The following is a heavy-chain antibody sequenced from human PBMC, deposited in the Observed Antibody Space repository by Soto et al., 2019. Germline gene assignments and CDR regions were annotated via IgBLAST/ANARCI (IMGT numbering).Heavy chain of an antibody. D-gene: IGHD5-12*01. Sequence: SVKVSCKASGGTFSSYTISWVRQAPGQGLEWMGRIIPILGIANYAQKFQGRVTITADKSTSTAYMELSSLRSEDTAVYYCARGLGYSGYDFAFDIWGQGTMVTGSS. V-gene: IGHV1-69*02. CDR2: IIPILGIA. CDR3: ARGLGYSGYDFAFDI. CDR1: GGTFSSYT. J-gene: IGHJ3*02.